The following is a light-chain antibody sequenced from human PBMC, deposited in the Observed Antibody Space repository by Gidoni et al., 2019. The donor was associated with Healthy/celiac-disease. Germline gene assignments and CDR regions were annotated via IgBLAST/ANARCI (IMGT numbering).Light chain of an antibody. V-gene: IGKV1-8*01. J-gene: IGKJ2*04. CDR1: QGISSY. CDR3: QQYYSYPCS. CDR2: AAS. Sequence: AIRMTQSPSSFSASTGDRVTITCRASQGISSYLAWYQQKPGKAPKLRIYAASTLQSGVPSMFSGSGSGTDFTLTTSCLQSEDFATYYWQQYYSYPCSFCQGTKLEIK.